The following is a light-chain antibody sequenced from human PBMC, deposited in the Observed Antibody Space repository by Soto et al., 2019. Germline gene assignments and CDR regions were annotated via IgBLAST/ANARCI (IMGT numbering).Light chain of an antibody. CDR1: QGISSY. V-gene: IGKV1-8*01. CDR2: AAS. CDR3: QQYYTYPQT. J-gene: IGKJ2*01. Sequence: IRMTQSPSSFSASTGDRVTITCRASQGISSYLAWYQQKPGKAPKLLVYAASTLQYGVPSRFSGSGSGTDFTLTISCLQSEDFAPYFCQQYYTYPQTFGQGTTVDLK.